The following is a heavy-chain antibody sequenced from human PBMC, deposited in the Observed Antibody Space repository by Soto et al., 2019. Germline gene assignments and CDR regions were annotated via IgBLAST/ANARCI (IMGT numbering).Heavy chain of an antibody. Sequence: SVKVSFKASGGTFSSYAISWLRQAPGQGLEWMGGIIPIFGTANYAQKFQGRVTITADESTSTAYMELSSLRSEDTAVYYCARDQSYYYDSSGLDAYYFDYWGQGTRVTVSS. J-gene: IGHJ4*02. V-gene: IGHV1-69*13. CDR2: IIPIFGTA. CDR1: GGTFSSYA. CDR3: ARDQSYYYDSSGLDAYYFDY. D-gene: IGHD3-22*01.